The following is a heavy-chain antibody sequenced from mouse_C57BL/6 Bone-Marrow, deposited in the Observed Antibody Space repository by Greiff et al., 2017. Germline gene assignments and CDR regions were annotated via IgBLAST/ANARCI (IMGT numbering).Heavy chain of an antibody. V-gene: IGHV1-81*01. D-gene: IGHD1-2*01. J-gene: IGHJ2*01. Sequence: VKLMESGAELARPGASVKLSCKASGYTFTSYGISWVQQRTGQGLEWIGEIYPRSGNTYYNEKFKGKATLTADKSSSTAYMELRSLTSEDSAVYFCARVRPRRGYFDYWGQGTTLTVSS. CDR2: IYPRSGNT. CDR1: GYTFTSYG. CDR3: ARVRPRRGYFDY.